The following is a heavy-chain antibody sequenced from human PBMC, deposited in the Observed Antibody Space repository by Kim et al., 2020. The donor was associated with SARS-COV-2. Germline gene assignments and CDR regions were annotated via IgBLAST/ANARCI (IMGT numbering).Heavy chain of an antibody. CDR3: ASEVATILGWFDP. Sequence: GESLKISCKGSGYSFTSYWISWVRQMPGKGLEWMGRIDPSDSYTNYSPSFQGHVTISADKSISTAYLQWSSLKASDTAMYYCASEVATILGWFDPWGQGTLVTVSS. CDR2: IDPSDSYT. J-gene: IGHJ5*02. V-gene: IGHV5-10-1*01. CDR1: GYSFTSYW. D-gene: IGHD5-12*01.